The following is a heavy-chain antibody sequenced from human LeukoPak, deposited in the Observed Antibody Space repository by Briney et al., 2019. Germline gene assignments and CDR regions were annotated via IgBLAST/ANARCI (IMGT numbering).Heavy chain of an antibody. CDR1: GFTFDDYA. Sequence: GRSLRLSCAASGFTFDDYAMHWVRQAPGKGLEWVSGISWNSGSIGYADSVKGRFTISRDNAKNSLYLQMNSLRAEDTALYYCAKGPMVRGAFDIWGQGTMVTVSS. CDR3: AKGPMVRGAFDI. V-gene: IGHV3-9*01. D-gene: IGHD3-10*01. CDR2: ISWNSGSI. J-gene: IGHJ3*02.